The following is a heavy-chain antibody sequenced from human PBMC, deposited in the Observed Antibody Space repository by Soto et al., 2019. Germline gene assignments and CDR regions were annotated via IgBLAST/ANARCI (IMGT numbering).Heavy chain of an antibody. D-gene: IGHD2-2*01. CDR1: GFTFSSYE. CDR3: AIMQGAIASIFDY. CDR2: ISSSGSTI. V-gene: IGHV3-48*03. J-gene: IGHJ4*02. Sequence: PGGSLRLSCAASGFTFSSYEMNWVRQAPGKGLEWVSYISSSGSTIYYADSVKGRFTISRDNAKNSLYLQMNSLRAEDTAVYYCAIMQGAIASIFDYWGQGTLVPVYS.